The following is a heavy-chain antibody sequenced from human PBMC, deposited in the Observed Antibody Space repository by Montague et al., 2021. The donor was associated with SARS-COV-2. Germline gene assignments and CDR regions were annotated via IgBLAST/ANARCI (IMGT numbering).Heavy chain of an antibody. CDR1: GFSLISDGVG. CDR3: AHSLLFSSLGGFDS. Sequence: PALVKPTQTLTLTCTFSGFSLISDGVGVGWIRQPPGKALEWLALIFWNDDKRYNSSLKNRLTVTKDTSKNQVVPTMTNMDPLDTGTYYCAHSLLFSSLGGFDSWGQGTLVTVAS. CDR2: IFWNDDK. V-gene: IGHV2-5*01. J-gene: IGHJ4*02. D-gene: IGHD7-27*01.